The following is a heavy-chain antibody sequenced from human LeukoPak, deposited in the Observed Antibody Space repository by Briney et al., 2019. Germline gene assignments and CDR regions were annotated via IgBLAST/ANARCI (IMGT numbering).Heavy chain of an antibody. V-gene: IGHV4-59*08. Sequence: PSETLSLTCTVSGGSTSSYYWSWIRQPPGKGLEWIGYIYYSGSTNYNPSLKSRVTISVDTSKNQFSLKLSSVTAADTAVYYCARHANWDYYGMDVWGQGTTVTVSS. D-gene: IGHD7-27*01. CDR2: IYYSGST. CDR3: ARHANWDYYGMDV. J-gene: IGHJ6*02. CDR1: GGSTSSYY.